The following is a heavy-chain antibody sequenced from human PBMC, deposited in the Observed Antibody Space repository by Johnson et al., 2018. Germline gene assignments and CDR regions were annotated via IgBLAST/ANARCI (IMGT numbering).Heavy chain of an antibody. J-gene: IGHJ6*02. Sequence: VQLVESGGGLVKPGGSLRLSCAASGFTFSNAWMSWVRQAPGKGLEWVGRIKSKTDGGTTDYAAPVKGRFTISRDDSKSIAYLQMNSLKTEDTAVYYCTRDKGLNAYSKYDYYYYGMDVWGQGTTVTVSS. V-gene: IGHV3-15*01. CDR1: GFTFSNAW. CDR2: IKSKTDGGTT. CDR3: TRDKGLNAYSKYDYYYYGMDV. D-gene: IGHD4-11*01.